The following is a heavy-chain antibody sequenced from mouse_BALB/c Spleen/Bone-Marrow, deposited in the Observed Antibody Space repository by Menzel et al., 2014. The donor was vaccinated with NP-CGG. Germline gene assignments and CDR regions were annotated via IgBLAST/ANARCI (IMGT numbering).Heavy chain of an antibody. D-gene: IGHD2-1*01. CDR2: ISTYYGDA. J-gene: IGHJ4*01. CDR1: GYTFTDYA. CDR3: ASGNYYYAMDY. Sequence: VQLVESGAELVRPGVSVKISCKGSGYTFTDYAMHWVKQSHAKSLEWIGVISTYYGDASYNQKFKGKATMTVDKSSSTAYMELARLTSEDSAIYYCASGNYYYAMDYWGQGTSVTVSS. V-gene: IGHV1S137*01.